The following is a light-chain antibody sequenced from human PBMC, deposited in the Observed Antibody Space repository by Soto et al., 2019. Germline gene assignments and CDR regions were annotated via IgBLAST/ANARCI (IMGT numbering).Light chain of an antibody. CDR2: GAS. CDR1: QNVNNR. V-gene: IGKV3-15*01. CDR3: QHFNSWPLL. Sequence: EIVMTQSPAMLSVSPGERATLSCRASQNVNNRLAWYQQKAGQPPRLLIYGASTRAAGIPARFGGSGSGTEFTLTISNLQSEDFAVYYCQHFNSWPLLFGQGTKVDIK. J-gene: IGKJ1*01.